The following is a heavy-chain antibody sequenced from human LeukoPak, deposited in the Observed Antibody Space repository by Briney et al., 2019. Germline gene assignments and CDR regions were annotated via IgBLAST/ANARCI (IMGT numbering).Heavy chain of an antibody. J-gene: IGHJ4*02. CDR1: GFTVSGSY. CDR3: ATRPRGALTAGIWPNDY. CDR2: IYSDDNT. D-gene: IGHD2-21*02. Sequence: GGSLRLSCAASGFTVSGSYMSWVRQPPGKGLEWVSIIYSDDNTYYEVYVKGGFTISRDNSKTTLYLQMNSLRVEDTAVYYCATRPRGALTAGIWPNDYWGQGTLVTVSS. V-gene: IGHV3-66*02.